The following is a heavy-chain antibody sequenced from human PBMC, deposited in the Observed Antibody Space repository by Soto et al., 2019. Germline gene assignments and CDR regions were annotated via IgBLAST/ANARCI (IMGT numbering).Heavy chain of an antibody. D-gene: IGHD6-6*01. V-gene: IGHV3-23*01. J-gene: IGHJ4*02. CDR3: AKRSSSATFDY. CDR2: ISGSDDST. Sequence: EVQLLESGGGLGQPGESLRLSCAASGFTFSSYAMSWVRQAPGKGLEWVSVISGSDDSTYYADSVKGRFTISRDNSKNPLYLQINSLRAEDTGVYYCAKRSSSATFDYWGQGTLVTVSS. CDR1: GFTFSSYA.